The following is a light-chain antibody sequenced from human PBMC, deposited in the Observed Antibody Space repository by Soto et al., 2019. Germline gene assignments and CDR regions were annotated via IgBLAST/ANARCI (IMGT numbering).Light chain of an antibody. V-gene: IGKV1-39*01. Sequence: DIQMTQSPSSLSASVGDRVTITCRASQSISSYLNWYQQKPGKAPKLRIYAASSLQSGVPSRFSGSGSGTDFTLTISSLQPEDFETYYCQQSYSTPLFTFGPGTKVDIK. CDR1: QSISSY. CDR2: AAS. CDR3: QQSYSTPLFT. J-gene: IGKJ3*01.